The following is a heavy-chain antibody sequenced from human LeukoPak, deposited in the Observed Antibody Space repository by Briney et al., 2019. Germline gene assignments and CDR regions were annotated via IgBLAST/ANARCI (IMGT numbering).Heavy chain of an antibody. V-gene: IGHV4-34*01. CDR1: GGSFSGYY. J-gene: IGHJ4*02. Sequence: SETLSLTCAVYGGSFSGYYWSWIRQPPGKGLEWIGEINHSGSTNYNPSLKSRVTISVDTSKNQFSLKLSSVTAADTAVYYCARRVLWFGVRFDYWGQGTLVTVSS. D-gene: IGHD3-10*01. CDR2: INHSGST. CDR3: ARRVLWFGVRFDY.